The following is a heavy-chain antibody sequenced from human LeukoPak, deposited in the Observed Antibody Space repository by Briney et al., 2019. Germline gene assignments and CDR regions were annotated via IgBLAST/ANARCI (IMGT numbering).Heavy chain of an antibody. V-gene: IGHV3-53*01. CDR1: GFTVSSNY. CDR3: ARVGATRTFYFDY. J-gene: IGHJ4*02. D-gene: IGHD1-26*01. Sequence: GGSLRLSCAASGFTVSSNYMSWVRQAPGKGLEWVSVIYSGGSTYYADSVKGRFTISRDNSKNTLYLQMNSLRAEDTAVYYRARVGATRTFYFDYWGQGTLVTVSS. CDR2: IYSGGST.